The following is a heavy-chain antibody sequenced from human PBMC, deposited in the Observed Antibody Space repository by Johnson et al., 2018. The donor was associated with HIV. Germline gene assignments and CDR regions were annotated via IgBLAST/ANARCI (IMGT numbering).Heavy chain of an antibody. D-gene: IGHD1-26*01. CDR1: GFTFSTYW. CDR2: IKQDGSEK. J-gene: IGHJ3*02. CDR3: ARAPNVWGGSYYGDVFDI. V-gene: IGHV3-7*05. Sequence: VQLVESGGGVVQPGRSLRLSCAASGFTFSTYWMSWVRQAPGKGLEWVANIKQDGSEKYYVDSVKGRFTISRDNAKNSLYLQMNSLRAEDTAVYYCARAPNVWGGSYYGDVFDIWGQGTMVAVSS.